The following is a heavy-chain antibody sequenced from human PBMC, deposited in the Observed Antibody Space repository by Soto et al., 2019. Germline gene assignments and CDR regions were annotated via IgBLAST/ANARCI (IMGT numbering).Heavy chain of an antibody. CDR3: ARVWFGESSWFDP. Sequence: SETLSLTCTVSGGSITSYNWNWLRQPPGKALEWIGYVYNSGSTNYNPSLKSRVTISVDTSKNQFSLNLSSVTAADTAVYYCARVWFGESSWFDPWGRGTLVTVSS. D-gene: IGHD3-10*01. CDR2: VYNSGST. V-gene: IGHV4-59*12. J-gene: IGHJ5*02. CDR1: GGSITSYN.